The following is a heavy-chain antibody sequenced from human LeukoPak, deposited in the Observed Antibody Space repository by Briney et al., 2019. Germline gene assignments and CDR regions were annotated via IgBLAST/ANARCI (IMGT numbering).Heavy chain of an antibody. V-gene: IGHV3-48*03. CDR1: GFTFSSYE. J-gene: IGHJ3*02. Sequence: QSGGSLRLSCAASGFTFSSYEMNWVRQAPGKGLEWVSYISSSGSTIYYADSVKGRFTISRDNAKNSLYLQMNSLRAEDTAVYYCARGFGEFADAFDIWGQGTMVTVSS. D-gene: IGHD3-10*01. CDR3: ARGFGEFADAFDI. CDR2: ISSSGSTI.